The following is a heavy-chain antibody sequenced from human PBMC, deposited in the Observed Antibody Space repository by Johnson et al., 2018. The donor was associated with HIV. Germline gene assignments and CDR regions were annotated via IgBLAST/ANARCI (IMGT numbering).Heavy chain of an antibody. V-gene: IGHV3-30-3*01. J-gene: IGHJ3*01. CDR2: ISYDGSNK. CDR1: GFTFSSFA. Sequence: VQLVESGGGVVQPGTSLRLSCAASGFTFSSFAMHWVRQAPGKGLEWMAFISYDGSNKYFTDSVRGRFTISRDNSKNTLFLQMNSLRAEDTAVYYCVRRFYDSSAFDLWGQGTMVTVSS. D-gene: IGHD3-22*01. CDR3: VRRFYDSSAFDL.